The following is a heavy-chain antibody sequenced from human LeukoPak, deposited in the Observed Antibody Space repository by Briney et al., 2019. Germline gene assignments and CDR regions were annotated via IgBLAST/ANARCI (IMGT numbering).Heavy chain of an antibody. D-gene: IGHD6-19*01. Sequence: GSLRLSCAASGFTFSSYGMHWVRQAPGKGLEWVAVISYDGSNEYHADSVKGRFTISRDNSKNTLYLQMSSLRAEDTAVYYCVREKSGYTNGWYLFDYWGQGTLVTVSS. CDR1: GFTFSSYG. J-gene: IGHJ4*02. V-gene: IGHV3-30*03. CDR3: VREKSGYTNGWYLFDY. CDR2: ISYDGSNE.